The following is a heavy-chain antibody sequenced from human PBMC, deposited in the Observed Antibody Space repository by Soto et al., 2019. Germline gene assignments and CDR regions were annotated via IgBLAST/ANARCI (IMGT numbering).Heavy chain of an antibody. CDR3: ARGPYGDQVWD. V-gene: IGHV3-21*01. CDR2: ISSSSSYI. D-gene: IGHD4-17*01. J-gene: IGHJ4*02. Sequence: EVQLVDSGGGLVKPGGSLRLSCAASGFTFCSDTMNWVRQAPGKGLEWVLSISSSSSYIYYAASVKGRFTISRDNAKSSRCLQMSSLGAEDTAVYCCARGPYGDQVWDWGQVSLVTVSS. CDR1: GFTFCSDT.